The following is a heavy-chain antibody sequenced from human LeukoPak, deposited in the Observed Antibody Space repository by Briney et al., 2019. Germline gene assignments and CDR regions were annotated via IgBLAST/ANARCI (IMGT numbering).Heavy chain of an antibody. CDR2: IYYSGTT. CDR1: GGSISSSY. CDR3: ARSRRESSGYYFDY. J-gene: IGHJ4*02. Sequence: SETLSLTCTVSGGSISSSYWSWIRQPPGKGLEWIGYIYYSGTTNYNPSLKSRVTISVETSKNQFSLKLNSVTAADTAVYYCARSRRESSGYYFDYWGQGTLVTVSS. D-gene: IGHD3-22*01. V-gene: IGHV4-59*01.